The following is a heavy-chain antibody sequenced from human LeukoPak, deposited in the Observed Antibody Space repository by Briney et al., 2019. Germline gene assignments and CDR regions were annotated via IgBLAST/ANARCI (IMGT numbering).Heavy chain of an antibody. D-gene: IGHD5-12*01. CDR2: IGTRRTSI. Sequence: PGGSVRLSCAASGFPFTSYSMNWVRQPPGKGLEWVSSIGTRRTSIYYADSVKGRFTISRDDAKNSLYLQMDSLRADDTAVYYCVAGGFQYTFDIWGQGTRVTVFS. J-gene: IGHJ3*02. CDR1: GFPFTSYS. V-gene: IGHV3-21*01. CDR3: VAGGFQYTFDI.